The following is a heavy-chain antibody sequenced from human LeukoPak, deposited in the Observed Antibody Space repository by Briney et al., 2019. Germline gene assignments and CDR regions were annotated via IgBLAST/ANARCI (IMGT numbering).Heavy chain of an antibody. CDR3: ARRGYSYVDP. CDR2: FSSSGTT. V-gene: IGHV4-4*07. D-gene: IGHD5-18*01. CDR1: GDSISYFY. J-gene: IGHJ5*02. Sequence: SETLSLTCSVSGDSISYFYWSWIRQAAGKGLEWIGRFSSSGTTDYNPSLKSRVTISVDTSKNQFSLKLSSVTAADTAVYYCARRGYSYVDPWGQGTLVTVSS.